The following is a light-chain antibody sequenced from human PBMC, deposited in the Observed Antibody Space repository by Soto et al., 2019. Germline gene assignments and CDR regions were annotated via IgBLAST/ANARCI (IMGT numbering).Light chain of an antibody. V-gene: IGLV2-14*03. CDR1: SSDIASYDY. CDR2: GVS. Sequence: QSALTQPASVSGSPGQAITVSCIGTSSDIASYDYVSWYQQHPGKVPKLMIYGVSNRPSGVSNRFSGSKSGNTASLTISGLQAEDEADYYCTSFTTADTHVFGTGTKVTVL. CDR3: TSFTTADTHV. J-gene: IGLJ1*01.